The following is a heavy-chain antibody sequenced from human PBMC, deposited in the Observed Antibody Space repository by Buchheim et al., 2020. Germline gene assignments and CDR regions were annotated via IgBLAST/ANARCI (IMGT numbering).Heavy chain of an antibody. J-gene: IGHJ4*02. CDR2: INHSGST. V-gene: IGHV4-34*01. CDR1: GGSFSGYY. Sequence: QVQLQQWGAGLLKPSETLSLTCAVYGGSFSGYYWSWIRQPPGKGLEWIGEINHSGSTNYNPSLKSRVTISVDTSKNQFPLKLSSVTAADTAVYYCARGQYSSTWFVPRLSDYWGQGTL. D-gene: IGHD6-13*01. CDR3: ARGQYSSTWFVPRLSDY.